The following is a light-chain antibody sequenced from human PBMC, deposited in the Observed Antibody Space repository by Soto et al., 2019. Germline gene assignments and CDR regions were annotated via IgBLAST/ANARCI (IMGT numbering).Light chain of an antibody. V-gene: IGKV3D-20*02. CDR2: GAS. CDR3: QQRARWPWT. J-gene: IGKJ1*01. CDR1: QSVSSSY. Sequence: EVVLTHSPATLSLSPGERATLSCRASQSVSSSYLAWYQQKPGQAPRLLIYGASSRATGIPDRFSGSGSGTDFTLTISSLEPEDFAVYYCQQRARWPWTFGQGTRWIS.